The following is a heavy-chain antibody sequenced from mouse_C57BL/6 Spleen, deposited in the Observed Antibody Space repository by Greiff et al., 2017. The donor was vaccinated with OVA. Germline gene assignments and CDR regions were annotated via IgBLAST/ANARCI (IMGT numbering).Heavy chain of an antibody. CDR2: ISPGSGGT. J-gene: IGHJ4*01. D-gene: IGHD2-4*01. CDR1: GYAFTNYL. V-gene: IGHV1-54*01. CDR3: ARWGLRQGVGAMDY. Sequence: QVQLKESGAELVRPGTSVKVSCKASGYAFTNYLIEWVKQRPGQGLEWIGVISPGSGGTHYDEKFKGQGTLTTDKSSSPGYLQLRRLTSEDSAVYCGARWGLRQGVGAMDYWGQGTSVTVSS.